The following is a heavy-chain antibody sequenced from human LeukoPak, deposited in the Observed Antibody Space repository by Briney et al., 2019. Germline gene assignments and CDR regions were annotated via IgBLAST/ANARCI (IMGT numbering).Heavy chain of an antibody. J-gene: IGHJ4*02. D-gene: IGHD3-3*01. CDR3: ARVRQYYNFWSGSQPYFDY. CDR2: INHSGST. Sequence: SETLSLTCAVYGGSFSGYYWSWIRQPPGKGLEWIGEINHSGSTNYNPSLKSRVTISVDTSKNQFSLKLSSVTAADTAVYYCARVRQYYNFWSGSQPYFDYWGQGTLVTVSS. CDR1: GGSFSGYY. V-gene: IGHV4-34*01.